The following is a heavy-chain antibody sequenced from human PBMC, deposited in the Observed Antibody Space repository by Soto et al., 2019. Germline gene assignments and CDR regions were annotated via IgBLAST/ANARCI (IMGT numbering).Heavy chain of an antibody. V-gene: IGHV4-59*01. D-gene: IGHD4-17*01. Sequence: SETLSLTCTASGGSISSYYWSWIRQPPGKGLEWIGYIYYSGSTSYNPSLKSRVTISVDTSKNQFSLKLSSVTAADTAVYYCARVFYDDYGDYDGWFDPWGQGTLVTVSS. CDR3: ARVFYDDYGDYDGWFDP. CDR1: GGSISSYY. J-gene: IGHJ5*02. CDR2: IYYSGST.